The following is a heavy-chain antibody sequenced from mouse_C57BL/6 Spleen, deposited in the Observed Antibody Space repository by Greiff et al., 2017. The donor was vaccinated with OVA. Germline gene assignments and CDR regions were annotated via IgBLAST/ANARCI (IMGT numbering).Heavy chain of an antibody. J-gene: IGHJ2*01. Sequence: QVQLKQPGAELVRPGTSVKLSCKASGYTFTSYWMHWVKQRPGQGLEWIGVIDPSDSYTNYNQKFKGKATLTVDTSSSTAYMQLSSLTSEDSAVYYCARDSSGYSRNYFDYWGQGTTLTVSS. V-gene: IGHV1-59*01. CDR2: IDPSDSYT. D-gene: IGHD3-2*02. CDR1: GYTFTSYW. CDR3: ARDSSGYSRNYFDY.